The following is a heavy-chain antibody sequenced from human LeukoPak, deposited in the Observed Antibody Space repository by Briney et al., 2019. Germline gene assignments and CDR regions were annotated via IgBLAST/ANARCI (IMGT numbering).Heavy chain of an antibody. V-gene: IGHV4-34*01. D-gene: IGHD3-22*01. CDR1: GGSFSGYY. CDR2: INHSGST. Sequence: SETLSLTCAVYGGSFSGYYWSWIRQPPGKGLEWIGEINHSGSTNYNPSLKSRVTISVDTSMNQFSLKLSSVTAADTAVYYCARMRITMIVVVPAYYGMDVWGQGTTVTVSS. CDR3: ARMRITMIVVVPAYYGMDV. J-gene: IGHJ6*02.